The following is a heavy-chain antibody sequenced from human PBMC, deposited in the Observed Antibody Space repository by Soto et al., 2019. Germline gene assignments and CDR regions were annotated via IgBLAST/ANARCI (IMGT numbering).Heavy chain of an antibody. J-gene: IGHJ3*02. CDR1: GGSISSSSYY. D-gene: IGHD3-3*01. V-gene: IGHV4-39*01. CDR2: IYYSGST. Sequence: ETLSLTCTVSGGSISSSSYYWGWIRQPPGKGLEWIGSIYYSGSTYYNPSLKSRVTISVDTSKNQFSLKLSSVTAADTAVYYCARRASYYDFWTAYTPIASDTWRQAPMVTV. CDR3: ARRASYYDFWTAYTPIASDT.